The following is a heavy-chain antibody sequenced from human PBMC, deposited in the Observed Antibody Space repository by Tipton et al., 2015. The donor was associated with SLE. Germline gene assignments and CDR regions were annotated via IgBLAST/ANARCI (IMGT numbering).Heavy chain of an antibody. Sequence: TLSLTCAVYGGSFSGYYWSWIRQPPGKGLEWIGEINHSGSTNYNPSLKSRVTISVDTSKNQFSLNLSSVTAADTAVYYCARYSSSSSAFDIWGQGTMVTVSS. CDR1: GGSFSGYY. J-gene: IGHJ3*02. D-gene: IGHD6-6*01. V-gene: IGHV4-34*01. CDR3: ARYSSSSSAFDI. CDR2: INHSGST.